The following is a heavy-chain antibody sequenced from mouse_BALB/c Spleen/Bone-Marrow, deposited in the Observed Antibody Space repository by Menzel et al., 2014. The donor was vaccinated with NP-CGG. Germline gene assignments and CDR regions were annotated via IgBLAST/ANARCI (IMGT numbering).Heavy chain of an antibody. CDR3: ARNYYGYYYAMDY. CDR1: GYTFTSYN. V-gene: IGHV1-12*01. CDR2: IYPGNGDT. D-gene: IGHD1-1*01. Sequence: VQLQQSGAEPVKPGASVKMSCKASGYTFTSYNMHWVKQTPGQVLEWIGAIYPGNGDTSYNQKFKGKATLTADKSSSTAYMQLSSLTSEDSAVYYCARNYYGYYYAMDYWGQGTSVTVSS. J-gene: IGHJ4*01.